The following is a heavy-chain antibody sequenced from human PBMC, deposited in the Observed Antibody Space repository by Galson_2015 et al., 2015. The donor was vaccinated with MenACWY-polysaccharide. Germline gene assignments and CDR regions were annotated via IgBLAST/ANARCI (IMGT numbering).Heavy chain of an antibody. D-gene: IGHD6-19*01. V-gene: IGHV3-74*01. J-gene: IGHJ3*02. CDR1: GFTFSSYW. Sequence: SLRLSCAASGFTFSSYWMNWVRDAPGEGLVWVSRINSDGSTSYADSVKGRFTMSRDNAKNTVYLQMNSLRAEDTAVYYCVREGENAVAGTLDIWGQGTMVTVSS. CDR3: VREGENAVAGTLDI. CDR2: INSDGST.